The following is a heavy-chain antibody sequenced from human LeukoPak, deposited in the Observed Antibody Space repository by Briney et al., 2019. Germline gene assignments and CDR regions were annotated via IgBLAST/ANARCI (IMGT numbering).Heavy chain of an antibody. CDR3: ATARLDFWSGLRMRSYAFDI. CDR1: GSSLTDLS. V-gene: IGHV1-24*01. CDR2: FDPEDGET. J-gene: IGHJ3*02. D-gene: IGHD3-3*01. Sequence: ASVKVSCKVSGSSLTDLSMHWVRQAPGTGLEWMGGFDPEDGETIYAQKFQGRVTITKDTSTDTAYMELSSLRSEGTAVYYCATARLDFWSGLRMRSYAFDIWGQGTMVTVSS.